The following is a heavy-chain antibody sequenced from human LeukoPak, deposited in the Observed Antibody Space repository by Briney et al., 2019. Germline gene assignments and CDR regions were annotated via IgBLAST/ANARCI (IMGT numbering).Heavy chain of an antibody. CDR2: INSDGIST. CDR1: AFTFSSYW. Sequence: PGESLRLSCAASAFTFSSYWMHWVRQAPGKGLVWVSRINSDGISTSYADSVKGRFTISRDNSKNTAYLQMNSLRGDDTAFYYCAKEVGRDLGVWGQGTLVSVSS. CDR3: AKEVGRDLGV. V-gene: IGHV3-74*01. D-gene: IGHD1-26*01. J-gene: IGHJ4*02.